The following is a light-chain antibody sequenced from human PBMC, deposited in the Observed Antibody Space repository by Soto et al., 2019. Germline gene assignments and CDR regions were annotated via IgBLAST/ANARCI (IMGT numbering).Light chain of an antibody. CDR3: HQSYSAPHT. J-gene: IGKJ2*01. V-gene: IGKV1-39*01. CDR1: QSVNNH. CDR2: NAS. Sequence: DIQMTQSPSSLSASIGDRVTITCRASQSVNNHLNWYQQKPGKAPRLLIYNASGLQSGVPSRFSGSGSGTDYTLIIISLQPEDFSAYYCHQSYSAPHTFGQGTKLEIK.